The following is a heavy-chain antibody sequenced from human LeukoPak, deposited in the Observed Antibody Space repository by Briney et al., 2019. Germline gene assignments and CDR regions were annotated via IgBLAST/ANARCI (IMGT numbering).Heavy chain of an antibody. CDR2: ISAYNGNT. CDR3: AGGSGISTDPFDP. CDR1: GHTLTSYG. V-gene: IGHV1-18*01. J-gene: IGHJ5*02. D-gene: IGHD3-10*01. Sequence: ASVKVSCKASGHTLTSYGITWVRQAPGQGLEWMGWISAYNGNTDYAQKLQGRVTMTTDTSTSTAYMDLRSLRSDDTAVYYCAGGSGISTDPFDPWGQGTLVSVSS.